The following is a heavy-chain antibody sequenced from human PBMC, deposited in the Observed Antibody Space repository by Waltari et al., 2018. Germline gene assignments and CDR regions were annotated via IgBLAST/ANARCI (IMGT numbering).Heavy chain of an antibody. CDR2: IYWNDDK. Sequence: QITLKESGPTLVKPTQTLTLTCTFSGFSLSPSGVGVDWIRQPPGKALEWLALIYWNDDKRYSPSLKSRLTITKDTSKNQVVLTMTNMDPVDTATYYCAHRPYSSGWYRDYFDYWGQGTLVTVSS. V-gene: IGHV2-5*01. D-gene: IGHD6-19*01. CDR3: AHRPYSSGWYRDYFDY. J-gene: IGHJ4*02. CDR1: GFSLSPSGVG.